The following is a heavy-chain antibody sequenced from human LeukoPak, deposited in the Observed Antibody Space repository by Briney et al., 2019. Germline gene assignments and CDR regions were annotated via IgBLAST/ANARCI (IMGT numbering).Heavy chain of an antibody. J-gene: IGHJ6*04. D-gene: IGHD2-15*01. Sequence: SETLSLTCAVYGGSFSGYYWSGLRQPPGKGLEGIGEINHSGSTNYNPSLKSRVTISVDTSTIQLSLKLSSVTAADTAVYFCARGGRIRRGMDVWGKGTTVTVSS. CDR3: ARGGRIRRGMDV. CDR1: GGSFSGYY. CDR2: INHSGST. V-gene: IGHV4-34*01.